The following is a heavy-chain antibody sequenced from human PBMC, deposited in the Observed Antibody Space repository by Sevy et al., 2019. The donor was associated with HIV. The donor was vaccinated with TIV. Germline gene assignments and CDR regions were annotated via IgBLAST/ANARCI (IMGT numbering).Heavy chain of an antibody. J-gene: IGHJ5*02. CDR1: EFTVSSSY. D-gene: IGHD3-9*01. CDR3: AKGGDGDWLS. Sequence: GGSLRLSCAASEFTVSSSYMSWVRQAPGKGLEWVSILYSGGSTYYAASVKGRFAVSRDNSKNTLYLQLNGLRVDDTAVYYCAKGGDGDWLSWGQGSLVTVSS. CDR2: LYSGGST. V-gene: IGHV3-66*02.